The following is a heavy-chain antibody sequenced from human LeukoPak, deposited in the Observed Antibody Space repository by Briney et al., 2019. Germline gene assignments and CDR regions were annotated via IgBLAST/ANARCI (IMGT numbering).Heavy chain of an antibody. CDR3: AVSMIAFDF. D-gene: IGHD3-22*01. Sequence: GGSLRLSCAGSGLRFSSYSMSWVRQAPGQGLEWVSSISGSGGTIDYADSVKGRFTISRDNSKNTLYLQMNSLRADDTAVYYCAVSMIAFDFWGQGTLVTVSS. V-gene: IGHV3-23*01. CDR2: ISGSGGTI. CDR1: GLRFSSYS. J-gene: IGHJ4*02.